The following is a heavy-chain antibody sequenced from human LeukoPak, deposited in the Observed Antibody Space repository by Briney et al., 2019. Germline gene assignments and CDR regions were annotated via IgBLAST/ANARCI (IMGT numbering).Heavy chain of an antibody. V-gene: IGHV3-30*04. CDR1: GFTFSSYA. J-gene: IGHJ3*01. Sequence: TGGSLRLSCAASGFTFSSYAMHWVRQAPGKGLEWVAVISYDGSNKYYADSVKGRFTISRDNSKNTLYLLMNSLRAEDTAVYYCARDRPMIVVADSFDLWGQGTVVTVSS. D-gene: IGHD3-22*01. CDR2: ISYDGSNK. CDR3: ARDRPMIVVADSFDL.